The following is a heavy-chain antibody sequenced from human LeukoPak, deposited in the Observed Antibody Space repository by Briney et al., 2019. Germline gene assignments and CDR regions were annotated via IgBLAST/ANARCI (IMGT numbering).Heavy chain of an antibody. J-gene: IGHJ3*02. CDR2: ISYDGSNK. V-gene: IGHV3-30*03. Sequence: PGGSLRLSCAASGFTFSRYGMHWVRQAPGKGLEWVAVISYDGSNKYYVDSVKGRFTISRDNSKNTLYLQMNSLRVEDTAVYYCAGAGIVGATTIFEAFDIWGQGTMVTVSS. D-gene: IGHD1-26*01. CDR1: GFTFSRYG. CDR3: AGAGIVGATTIFEAFDI.